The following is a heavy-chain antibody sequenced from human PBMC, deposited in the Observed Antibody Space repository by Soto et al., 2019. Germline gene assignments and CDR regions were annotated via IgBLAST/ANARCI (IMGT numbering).Heavy chain of an antibody. CDR2: IYWDDSK. D-gene: IGHD1-26*01. V-gene: IGHV2-5*02. Sequence: QITLKESGPPLVKPTQTLTLTCTFSGFSLTTDRVGVGWIRQPPGEALEWLAVIYWDDSKTYRPSLESRLIITKDTSKNPVALTMTNMDSLDTATYSCEHVYGGRSLYWGQGTLVTVSS. CDR1: GFSLTTDRVG. CDR3: EHVYGGRSLY. J-gene: IGHJ4*02.